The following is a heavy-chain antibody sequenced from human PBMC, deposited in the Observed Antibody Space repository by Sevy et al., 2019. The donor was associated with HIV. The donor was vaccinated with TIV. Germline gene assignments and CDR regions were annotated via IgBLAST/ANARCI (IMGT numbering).Heavy chain of an antibody. CDR2: IIPIFGTA. J-gene: IGHJ3*02. CDR1: GGTFSSYA. CDR3: ARDFQGYDYQHGDAFDI. Sequence: ASVKVSCKASGGTFSSYAISWVRQAPGQGLEWMGGIIPIFGTANYAQKFQGRVTITADKSTSTAYMELSSLRSEDTAVYYCARDFQGYDYQHGDAFDIWGQGSMVTVSS. V-gene: IGHV1-69*06. D-gene: IGHD5-12*01.